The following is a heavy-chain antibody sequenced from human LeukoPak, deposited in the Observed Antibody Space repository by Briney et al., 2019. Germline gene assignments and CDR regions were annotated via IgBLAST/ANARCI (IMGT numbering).Heavy chain of an antibody. CDR3: ARDLGGRKVSLPDY. CDR2: ISYDGSNK. CDR1: GFTFSSYA. V-gene: IGHV3-30-3*01. J-gene: IGHJ4*02. D-gene: IGHD3-16*01. Sequence: GGSLRLSCAASGFTFSSYAMHWVRQAPGKGLEWVAVISYDGSNKYYADSVKGRFTISRDNSKNTLYLQMNSLRAEDTAVYYCARDLGGRKVSLPDYWGQGTLVTVSS.